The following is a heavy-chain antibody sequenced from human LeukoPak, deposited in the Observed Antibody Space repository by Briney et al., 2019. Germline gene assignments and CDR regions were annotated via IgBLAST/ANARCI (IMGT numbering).Heavy chain of an antibody. V-gene: IGHV4-31*03. CDR2: IYYSGST. Sequence: SETLSLTCTVSGGSINSGAYYWSWIRQHPGKGLEWIGYIYYSGSTYYNPSLKSRVTISIDTSKNQFSLKLSSVTAADTAVYYCASPNSLIVGATPVWDYWGQGTLVTVSS. CDR3: ASPNSLIVGATPVWDY. D-gene: IGHD1-26*01. J-gene: IGHJ4*02. CDR1: GGSINSGAYY.